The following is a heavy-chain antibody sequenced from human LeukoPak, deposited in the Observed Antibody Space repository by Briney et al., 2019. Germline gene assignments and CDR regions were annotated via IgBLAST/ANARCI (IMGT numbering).Heavy chain of an antibody. CDR3: ANRGTKWLPPPTDAFDV. CDR1: GFSFSSHA. V-gene: IGHV3-23*01. CDR2: ISSGGGTT. Sequence: GGSLRLSCAASGFSFSSHAMSWVRQAPGKGLQWVSTISSGGGTTYYGDSVKGRFTISRDNSKNTLYLQMNSLKADDTAIYYCANRGTKWLPPPTDAFDVWGQGTMVTVSS. D-gene: IGHD2-8*01. J-gene: IGHJ3*01.